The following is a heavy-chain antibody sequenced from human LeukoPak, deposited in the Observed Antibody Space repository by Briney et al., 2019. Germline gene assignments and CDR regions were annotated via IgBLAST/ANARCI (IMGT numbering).Heavy chain of an antibody. J-gene: IGHJ5*02. D-gene: IGHD6-19*01. V-gene: IGHV4-4*07. Sequence: KPSETLSLTCTVSGGSISSYYWSWIRQPPGKGLEWIGRIYTSGSTNYNPSLKSRVTMSVDTSKNQFSLKLSSVTAADTAVYYCARGSSGWSNSWFDPWGQGTLVTVSS. CDR1: GGSISSYY. CDR2: IYTSGST. CDR3: ARGSSGWSNSWFDP.